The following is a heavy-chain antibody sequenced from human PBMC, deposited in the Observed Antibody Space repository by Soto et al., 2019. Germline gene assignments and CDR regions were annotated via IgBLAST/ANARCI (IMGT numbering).Heavy chain of an antibody. Sequence: PSETLSLTCAVSGGSISSGGYSWSWIRQPPGKGLEWIGYIYHSGSTYYNPSLKSRVTISVDRSKNQFSLKLSSVTAADTAVYYCARAPSTTIFGVVIINWFDPWGQGTLVTVSS. D-gene: IGHD3-3*01. V-gene: IGHV4-30-2*01. CDR2: IYHSGST. J-gene: IGHJ5*02. CDR3: ARAPSTTIFGVVIINWFDP. CDR1: GGSISSGGYS.